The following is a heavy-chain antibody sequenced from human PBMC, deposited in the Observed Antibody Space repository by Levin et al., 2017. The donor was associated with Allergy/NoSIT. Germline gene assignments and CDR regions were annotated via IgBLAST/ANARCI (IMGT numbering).Heavy chain of an antibody. CDR2: IYTSGST. J-gene: IGHJ5*02. V-gene: IGHV4-61*02. CDR3: AREVIVVVPAGPSYNWFDP. D-gene: IGHD2-2*01. Sequence: SETLSLTCTVSGGSISSGSYYWSWIRQPAGKGLEWIGRIYTSGSTNYNPSLKSRVTISVDTSKNQFSLKLSSVTAADTAVYYCAREVIVVVPAGPSYNWFDPWGQGTLVTVSS. CDR1: GGSISSGSYY.